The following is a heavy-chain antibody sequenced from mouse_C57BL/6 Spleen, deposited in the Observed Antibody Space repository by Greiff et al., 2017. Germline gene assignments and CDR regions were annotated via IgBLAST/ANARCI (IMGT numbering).Heavy chain of an antibody. J-gene: IGHJ3*01. CDR3: ARLGDYHFAY. D-gene: IGHD2-4*01. V-gene: IGHV1-22*01. CDR2: INPNNGGT. CDR1: GYTFTDYN. Sequence: VQLKESGPELVKPGASVKMSCKASGYTFTDYNMHWVKQSHGKSLEWIGYINPNNGGTSYNQKFKGKATLTVNKSSSTAYMELRSLTSEDSAVYYCARLGDYHFAYWGQGTLVTVSA.